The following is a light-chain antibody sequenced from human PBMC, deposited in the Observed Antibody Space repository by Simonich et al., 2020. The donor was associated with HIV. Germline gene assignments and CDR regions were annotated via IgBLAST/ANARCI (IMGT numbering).Light chain of an antibody. CDR2: KAS. V-gene: IGKV1-5*03. J-gene: IGKJ2*01. CDR1: QSISSW. Sequence: DIQMTQSPSTLSASVGDRVTITCRASQSISSWLAWYQQKPGKAPKRLIYKASSLESGVPSRFSGSGSGTEFTLTISSLQPDDFATYYCLQYNTYSFGQGTKLDIK. CDR3: LQYNTYS.